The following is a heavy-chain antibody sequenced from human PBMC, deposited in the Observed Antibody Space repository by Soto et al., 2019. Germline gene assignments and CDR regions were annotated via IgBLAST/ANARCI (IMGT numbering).Heavy chain of an antibody. V-gene: IGHV3-21*01. D-gene: IGHD2-15*01. J-gene: IGHJ4*02. Sequence: PGGSLRLSCAASGFTFSSYSMNWVRQAPGEGLEWVSSISSSSSYIYYADSVKGRFTISRDNAKNSLYLQMNSLRAEDTAVYYCARDRLLVGGCFDYWGQGTLVTVSS. CDR3: ARDRLLVGGCFDY. CDR1: GFTFSSYS. CDR2: ISSSSSYI.